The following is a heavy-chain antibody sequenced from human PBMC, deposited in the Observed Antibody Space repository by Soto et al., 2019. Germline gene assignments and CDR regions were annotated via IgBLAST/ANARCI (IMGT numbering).Heavy chain of an antibody. D-gene: IGHD2-21*02. CDR1: GGSISSGDYY. J-gene: IGHJ5*02. V-gene: IGHV4-30-4*01. Sequence: QVQLQESGPGLVKPSQTLSLTCTVSGGSISSGDYYWSWIRQPPGKGLEWIGYIYYSGRTYYNPSLKSRVTISVDTSKNQFSLKLNSVTAADTAVYYCARTMVVTQNWFDPWGQGTLVTVSS. CDR2: IYYSGRT. CDR3: ARTMVVTQNWFDP.